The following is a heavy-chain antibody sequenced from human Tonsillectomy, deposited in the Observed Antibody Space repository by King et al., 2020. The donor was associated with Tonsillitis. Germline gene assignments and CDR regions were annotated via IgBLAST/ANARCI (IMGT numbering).Heavy chain of an antibody. CDR1: GGSISSGSYY. D-gene: IGHD2/OR15-2a*01. V-gene: IGHV4-61*02. J-gene: IGHJ6*03. Sequence: QLPLQESGPGLVKPSQTLSLTCTVSGGSISSGSYYWSWIRQPAGKGLEWIGRIHTSGSTNYNPSLKSRVTISVDTSKNQFSLKLTSVTAADTAVYYCARVSLSQGFYMDVWGKGTTVTVSS. CDR2: IHTSGST. CDR3: ARVSLSQGFYMDV.